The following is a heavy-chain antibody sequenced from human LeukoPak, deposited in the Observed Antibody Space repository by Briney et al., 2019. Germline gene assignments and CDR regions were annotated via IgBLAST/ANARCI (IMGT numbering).Heavy chain of an antibody. J-gene: IGHJ4*02. Sequence: GGSLRLSCAASGFTFSSYDMPWVRQATGKGPEWVSAIGIGGDTYYPGSVKGRFTISRENAKNSLYLQMNSLRAGDTAVYYCARGGIPVTGIDEVDYWGQGTLVTVSS. CDR1: GFTFSSYD. CDR2: IGIGGDT. CDR3: ARGGIPVTGIDEVDY. V-gene: IGHV3-13*01. D-gene: IGHD2-21*02.